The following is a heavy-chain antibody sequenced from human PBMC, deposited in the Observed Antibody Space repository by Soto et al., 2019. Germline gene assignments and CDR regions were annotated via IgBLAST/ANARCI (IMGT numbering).Heavy chain of an antibody. D-gene: IGHD3-3*01. Sequence: GASVKVSCKASGGTFSSYAISWVRQAPGQGLEWMGGIIPIFGTANYAQKFQGRVTITADKSTSTAYMELSSLRSEDTAVYYCHREVFDSGWSGSRYYYPDMDVWGQGTTVTVSS. CDR1: GGTFSSYA. J-gene: IGHJ6*02. CDR2: IIPIFGTA. CDR3: HREVFDSGWSGSRYYYPDMDV. V-gene: IGHV1-69*06.